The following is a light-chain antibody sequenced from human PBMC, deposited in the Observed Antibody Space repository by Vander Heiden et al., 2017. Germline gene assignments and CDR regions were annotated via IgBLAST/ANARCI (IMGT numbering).Light chain of an antibody. CDR2: QDS. CDR3: QAWDSSTGV. CDR1: KLGDKY. V-gene: IGLV3-1*01. Sequence: EVPQPPSVSVSPGQTASITCSGDKLGDKYACWYQQKPGQSPVLVIYQDSKRPSGIPERFSGSNSGNTATLTISGTQAMDEADYYCQAWDSSTGVFGGGTKLTVL. J-gene: IGLJ3*02.